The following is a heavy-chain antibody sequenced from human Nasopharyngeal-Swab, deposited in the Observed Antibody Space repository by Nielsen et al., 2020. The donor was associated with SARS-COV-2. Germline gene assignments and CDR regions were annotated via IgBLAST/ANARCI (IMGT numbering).Heavy chain of an antibody. CDR2: IIPIFGTA. J-gene: IGHJ5*02. CDR3: ARIAVHHNWFDP. CDR1: GGTFSSYA. D-gene: IGHD1-1*01. V-gene: IGHV1-69*06. Sequence: SVKVSCRASGGTFSSYAISWVRQAPGQGLEWMGGIIPIFGTANYAQKFQGRVTITADKSTSTAYMELSSLRSEDTAVYYCARIAVHHNWFDPWGQGTLVTVSS.